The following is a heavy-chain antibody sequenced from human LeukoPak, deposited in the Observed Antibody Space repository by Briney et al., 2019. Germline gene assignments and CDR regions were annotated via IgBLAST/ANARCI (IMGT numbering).Heavy chain of an antibody. Sequence: GRSLRLSCAASGFTFSSYAMHWVRQAPGKGLEWVAVISYDGSNKYYADSVKGRFTISRDNSKNTLYLQMNSLRAEDTAVYYCAKEGIAVRGAYFDYWGQGTLVTVSS. CDR2: ISYDGSNK. CDR1: GFTFSSYA. V-gene: IGHV3-30-3*01. J-gene: IGHJ4*02. CDR3: AKEGIAVRGAYFDY. D-gene: IGHD3-10*01.